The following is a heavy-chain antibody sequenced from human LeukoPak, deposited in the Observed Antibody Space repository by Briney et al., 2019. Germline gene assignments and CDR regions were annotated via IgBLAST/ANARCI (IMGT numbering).Heavy chain of an antibody. CDR2: IIPIFGTA. D-gene: IGHD6-13*01. Sequence: SVKVSCKASGGTFSSYAIIWVRQAPGQGLEWMGGIIPIFGTANYAQKFQGRVTITADESTSTAYMELSSLRSEDTAVYYCARDLAAAGTRFGSAHMDVWGKGTTVTISS. CDR1: GGTFSSYA. CDR3: ARDLAAAGTRFGSAHMDV. V-gene: IGHV1-69*13. J-gene: IGHJ6*03.